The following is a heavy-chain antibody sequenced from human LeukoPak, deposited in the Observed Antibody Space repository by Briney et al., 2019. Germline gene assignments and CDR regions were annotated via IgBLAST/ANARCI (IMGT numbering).Heavy chain of an antibody. J-gene: IGHJ4*02. V-gene: IGHV3-23*01. D-gene: IGHD1-1*01. CDR3: AKRPTDMASFDY. CDR2: VTSSGGST. Sequence: GGSLRLSCAASGFTFSSYAMSWVRQAPGKGLEWVSTVTSSGGSTYYSDSVKGRFTISRDNSKNTLYLQTNSLRVEDTAVYYCAKRPTDMASFDYWGQGTLVTISS. CDR1: GFTFSSYA.